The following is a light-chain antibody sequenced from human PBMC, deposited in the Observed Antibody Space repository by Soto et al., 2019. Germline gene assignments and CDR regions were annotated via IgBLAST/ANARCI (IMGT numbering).Light chain of an antibody. V-gene: IGLV7-43*01. CDR1: AGAVTSHYL. Sequence: QAVVTQESSLTVSPGGTVTLTCASSAGAVTSHYLPNWIQQRPGQAPRTLIYNANNRHSWTPARFSGSLLGGKAVLTLSDVQPEDEADYYCLVSHGGAWVFGGGTKLTVL. CDR2: NAN. CDR3: LVSHGGAWV. J-gene: IGLJ3*02.